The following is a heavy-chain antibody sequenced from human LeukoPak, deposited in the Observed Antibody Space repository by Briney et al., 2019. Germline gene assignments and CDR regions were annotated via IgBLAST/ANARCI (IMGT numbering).Heavy chain of an antibody. D-gene: IGHD5-18*01. CDR2: IRRKSNSYET. CDR1: GFIFSGSA. J-gene: IGHJ4*02. V-gene: IGHV3-73*01. Sequence: PGXSLRLSCAASGFIFSGSAMHWVRQASGKGLEWVGRIRRKSNSYETAYGASVKGSLTRYREEKKKQAYLQMNSLKTEDTAVYYCTRQEEPTALIDHWGQGTLVTVSS. CDR3: TRQEEPTALIDH.